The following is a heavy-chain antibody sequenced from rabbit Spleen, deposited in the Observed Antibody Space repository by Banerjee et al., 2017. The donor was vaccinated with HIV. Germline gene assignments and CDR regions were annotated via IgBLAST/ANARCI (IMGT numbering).Heavy chain of an antibody. Sequence: QSLEESGGDLVKPEGSLTLTCTASGFSFSSYHVSWVRQAPGKGLEWIGCINIVTGKSVYASWAKGRFTMSRTSSTTVTLQMTSLTAADTATYFCARDLVAVIGWNFNLWGQGTLVTVS. V-gene: IGHV1S40*01. J-gene: IGHJ4*01. CDR3: ARDLVAVIGWNFNL. D-gene: IGHD1-1*01. CDR1: GFSFSSYH. CDR2: INIVTGKS.